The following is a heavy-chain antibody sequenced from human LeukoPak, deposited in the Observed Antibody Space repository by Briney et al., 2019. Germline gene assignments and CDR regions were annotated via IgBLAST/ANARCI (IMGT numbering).Heavy chain of an antibody. Sequence: ASVKVFCNAAADSFTSYGISWLRQAPGQGLEWMGWISAYNGNTNYAQKLQGRVTMTTDTSTSTAYMELRSLRSDDTAVYYCARPTRWLPDAFDIWGQGTMLTVSS. D-gene: IGHD4-23*01. CDR1: ADSFTSYG. CDR2: ISAYNGNT. CDR3: ARPTRWLPDAFDI. V-gene: IGHV1-18*01. J-gene: IGHJ3*02.